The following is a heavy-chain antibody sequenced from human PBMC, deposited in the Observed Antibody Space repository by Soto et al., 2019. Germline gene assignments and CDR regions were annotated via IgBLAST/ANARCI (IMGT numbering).Heavy chain of an antibody. CDR1: GGTFSSYA. Sequence: ASVKVSCKASGGTFSSYAISWVRQAPGQGLEWMGGIIPIFGTANYAQKFQGRVTITADESTSTAYMELSSLRSEDTAVYYCARSGSGTNWFDPWGQGTLVTVSS. D-gene: IGHD3-22*01. CDR2: IIPIFGTA. CDR3: ARSGSGTNWFDP. J-gene: IGHJ5*02. V-gene: IGHV1-69*13.